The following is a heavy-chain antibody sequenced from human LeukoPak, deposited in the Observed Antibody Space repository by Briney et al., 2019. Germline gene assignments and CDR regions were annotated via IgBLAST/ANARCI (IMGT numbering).Heavy chain of an antibody. V-gene: IGHV1-18*01. D-gene: IGHD1-26*01. Sequence: GASVKVSCKASGYTFTSYGTSWVRQAPGQGLEWMGWISAYNGNTNYAQKLQGRVTMTTDTSTSTAYMELRSLRSDDTAVYYCARDRYGYSGSQFDYWGQGTLVTVSS. J-gene: IGHJ4*02. CDR1: GYTFTSYG. CDR2: ISAYNGNT. CDR3: ARDRYGYSGSQFDY.